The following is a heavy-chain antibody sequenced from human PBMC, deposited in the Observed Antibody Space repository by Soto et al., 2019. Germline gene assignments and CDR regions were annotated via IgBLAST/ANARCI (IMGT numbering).Heavy chain of an antibody. D-gene: IGHD2-2*01. CDR1: GGSLNNYN. CDR2: IYSSGKT. V-gene: IGHV4-4*07. J-gene: IGHJ3*01. CDR3: ARERTYQMFGDDALDF. Sequence: SETLSLTCTVSGGSLNNYNWNWIRQSAGTGLEWIGRIYSSGKTYYNPSLKSRVTLSLGMLNNQISLKVTSVTAADTAMYYCARERTYQMFGDDALDFWGLGTMVTVSS.